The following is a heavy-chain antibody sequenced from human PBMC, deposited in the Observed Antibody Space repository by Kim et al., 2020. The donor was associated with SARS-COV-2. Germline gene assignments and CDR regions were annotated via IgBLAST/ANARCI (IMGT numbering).Heavy chain of an antibody. D-gene: IGHD3-10*01. J-gene: IGHJ6*02. V-gene: IGHV3-21*01. CDR2: ISSASSYI. CDR3: AREDVWRDGSGSYGRGGMEV. Sequence: GGSLRLSCAGSEFTFSSYSMNWVRQAPGKGLEWVSSISSASSYIYYADSVQGRFTISRDNAKNSLYLQMNSLRAEDTAVYYCAREDVWRDGSGSYGRGGMEVWGQWATVSVS. CDR1: EFTFSSYS.